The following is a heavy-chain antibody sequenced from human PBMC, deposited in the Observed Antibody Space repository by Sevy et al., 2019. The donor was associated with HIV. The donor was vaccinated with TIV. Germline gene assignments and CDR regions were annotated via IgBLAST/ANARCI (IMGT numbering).Heavy chain of an antibody. CDR2: IYSGGST. J-gene: IGHJ3*02. D-gene: IGHD3-10*01. V-gene: IGHV3-53*01. CDR1: GFTFSSYA. CDR3: ARETYYYGSGSYREPAFDI. Sequence: GGSLRLSCAASGFTFSSYAMSWVRQAPGKGLEWVSVIYSGGSTYYADSVKGRFTISRDNSKNTLYLQMNSLRAEDTAVYYCARETYYYGSGSYREPAFDIWGQGTMVTVSS.